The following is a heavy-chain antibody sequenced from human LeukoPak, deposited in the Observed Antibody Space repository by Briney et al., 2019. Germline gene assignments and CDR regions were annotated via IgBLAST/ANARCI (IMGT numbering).Heavy chain of an antibody. J-gene: IGHJ4*02. CDR3: ARGRGYVVATHDY. V-gene: IGHV4-59*01. D-gene: IGHD5-12*01. Sequence: SETVSLTCTVSGGSISSYYWSWIRQPPGKGLEWIGYIYYSGSTNYNPSLKSRVTISVDTSKNQFSLKLSSVTAADTAVYYCARGRGYVVATHDYWGQGTLVTVSS. CDR2: IYYSGST. CDR1: GGSISSYY.